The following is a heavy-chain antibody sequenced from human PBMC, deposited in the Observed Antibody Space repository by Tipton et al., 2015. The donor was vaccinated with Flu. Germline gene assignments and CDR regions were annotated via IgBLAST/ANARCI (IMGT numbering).Heavy chain of an antibody. D-gene: IGHD3-10*01. J-gene: IGHJ4*02. Sequence: LRLSCAASGFTFSDYYMSWIRQLPGRGLEWIGCIYYSGTTYYNPSLQSRLTISVDTSKNQFSLNLNSVTAADTAVYYCATTTYFYGSGSHDYWGQGTLVTVSS. CDR2: IYYSGTT. CDR3: ATTTYFYGSGSHDY. V-gene: IGHV4-31*02. CDR1: GFTFSDYY.